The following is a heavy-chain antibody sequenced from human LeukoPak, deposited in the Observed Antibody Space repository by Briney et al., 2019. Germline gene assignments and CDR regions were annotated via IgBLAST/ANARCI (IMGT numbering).Heavy chain of an antibody. Sequence: SETLSLTCTVSRGSISSSSYFWGWIRQPPGKGLEWIGTINYSRSPYYNPSLRSRVTISLDTSKNQFSLKLSSVTAADTAMYYCAREKIGTGTILGKDYYYMDVWGKGTTVTVSS. CDR3: AREKIGTGTILGKDYYYMDV. D-gene: IGHD1-1*01. CDR2: INYSRSP. J-gene: IGHJ6*03. V-gene: IGHV4-39*07. CDR1: RGSISSSSYF.